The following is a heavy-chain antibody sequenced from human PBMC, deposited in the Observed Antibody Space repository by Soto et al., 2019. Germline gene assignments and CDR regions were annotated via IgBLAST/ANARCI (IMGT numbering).Heavy chain of an antibody. Sequence: GGSLRLSCAASGFTFSSYWMSWVRQAPGKGLEWVANIKQDGSEKYYVDSVKGRFTISRDNAKNSLYLQMNSLRAEDTAVYYCARELLGFLEWLSPGGMDVWGKGTTVTVSS. CDR1: GFTFSSYW. CDR2: IKQDGSEK. D-gene: IGHD3-3*01. J-gene: IGHJ6*04. CDR3: ARELLGFLEWLSPGGMDV. V-gene: IGHV3-7*01.